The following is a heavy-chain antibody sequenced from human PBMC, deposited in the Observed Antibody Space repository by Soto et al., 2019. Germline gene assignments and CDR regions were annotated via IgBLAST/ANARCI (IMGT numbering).Heavy chain of an antibody. J-gene: IGHJ5*02. Sequence: LSLSCAGSGFTFGDSYMSWIRQAPGKGLEWLSYISPGSRYPAYADSVKGRFTISRDNAKRSLYLQMMSLTAEDTAIYYCVRGGGGGLFDPWGQGTMVTVSS. CDR2: ISPGSRYP. V-gene: IGHV3-11*06. D-gene: IGHD2-15*01. CDR1: GFTFGDSY. CDR3: VRGGGGGLFDP.